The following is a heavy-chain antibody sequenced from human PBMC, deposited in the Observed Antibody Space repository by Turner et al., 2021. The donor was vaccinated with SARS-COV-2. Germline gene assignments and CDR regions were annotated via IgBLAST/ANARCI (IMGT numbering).Heavy chain of an antibody. CDR3: AKDRNTYYYGSALDY. J-gene: IGHJ4*02. Sequence: EVQLLESGGGLVQPGRSLRLSCAASGFCFSRYVMSWVRQAPGKGLEWVSAISGSGDNTYYADSVKGRFTISRDNSKNTLYLQMNSLRDDDTAVYYCAKDRNTYYYGSALDYWGQGTLVTVSS. CDR2: ISGSGDNT. V-gene: IGHV3-23*01. D-gene: IGHD3-10*01. CDR1: GFCFSRYV.